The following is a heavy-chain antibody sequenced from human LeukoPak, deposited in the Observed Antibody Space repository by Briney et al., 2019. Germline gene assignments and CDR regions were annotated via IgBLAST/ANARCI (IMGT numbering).Heavy chain of an antibody. D-gene: IGHD6-19*01. V-gene: IGHV3-74*01. CDR3: AIDSSGWYFDY. Sequence: GGSLRLSCAASGFTFSSYWMHWVRQAPGKGLVWVSRINSDGSSTSYADSVKGRFTISRDNAKNTLYLQMNSLRAEDTAVYYCAIDSSGWYFDYWGQGTLVTLSS. CDR2: INSDGSST. J-gene: IGHJ4*02. CDR1: GFTFSSYW.